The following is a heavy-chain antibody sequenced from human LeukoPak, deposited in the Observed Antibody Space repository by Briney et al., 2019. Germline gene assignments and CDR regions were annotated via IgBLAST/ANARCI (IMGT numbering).Heavy chain of an antibody. J-gene: IGHJ4*02. CDR3: STRFDNYGFYDFDEA. CDR2: IRSKAKHYAT. V-gene: IGHV3-73*01. D-gene: IGHD3-10*01. Sequence: ATGKGLEWVGRIRSKAKHYATAYAASVEGRFTISRDDSRNVAYLEMRGLETEDTALYFCSTRFDNYGFYDFDEAWGQPILVSVFS.